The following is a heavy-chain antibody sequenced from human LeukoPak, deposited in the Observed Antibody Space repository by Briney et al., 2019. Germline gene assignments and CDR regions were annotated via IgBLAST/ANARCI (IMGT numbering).Heavy chain of an antibody. V-gene: IGHV3-7*01. D-gene: IGHD3-22*01. CDR1: GFTFSRYW. Sequence: GGSLRLSCAASGFTFSRYWMSWVRQAPGKGLEWVANIKQDGSEKHYVDSVKGRFTISRDNAKNSLYLQMNNLRAEDTAVYYCARGVLYYYDSSGYYDYWGQGTLVTVSS. J-gene: IGHJ4*02. CDR2: IKQDGSEK. CDR3: ARGVLYYYDSSGYYDY.